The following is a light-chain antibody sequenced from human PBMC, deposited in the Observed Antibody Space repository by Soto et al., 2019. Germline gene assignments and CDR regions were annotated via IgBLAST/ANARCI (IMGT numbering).Light chain of an antibody. CDR3: QQYGDSRWT. J-gene: IGKJ1*01. CDR2: GTS. V-gene: IGKV3-20*01. CDR1: QSVSNSY. Sequence: VLTQSPATLSLSPGERATLSCRASQSVSNSYLAWYQQKPGQAPRLLIFGTSSRATGIADRFSGSGSGTDFTLTISRLEPEDSGVYYCQQYGDSRWTFGQGTKVDIK.